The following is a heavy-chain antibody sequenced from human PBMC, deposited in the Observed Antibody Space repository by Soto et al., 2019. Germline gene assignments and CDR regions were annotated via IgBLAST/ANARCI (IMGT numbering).Heavy chain of an antibody. Sequence: RASVKVSCKASGGTFSSYGISWVRQAPGQGLEWMGGIIPFFGTIDYAQRFQGRVTITADKSTTTAYMELSGLRSEDTAVDYCAREHSRKYAYRGQRTPVIVSS. J-gene: IGHJ1*01. CDR3: AREHSRKYAY. CDR2: IIPFFGTI. CDR1: GGTFSSYG. D-gene: IGHD3-16*01. V-gene: IGHV1-69*06.